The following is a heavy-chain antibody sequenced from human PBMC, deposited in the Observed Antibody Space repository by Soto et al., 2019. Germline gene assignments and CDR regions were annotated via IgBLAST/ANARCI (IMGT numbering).Heavy chain of an antibody. CDR3: AKDSAMATSAFDY. D-gene: IGHD5-12*01. CDR1: GFTFSSYG. J-gene: IGHJ4*02. CDR2: ISYDGSNK. Sequence: GGSLRLSCAASGFTFSSYGMHWVRQAPGKGLEWVAVISYDGSNKYYADSVKGRFTISRDNSKNTLYLQMNSLRAEDTAVYYCAKDSAMATSAFDYWGQGTLVTVSS. V-gene: IGHV3-30*18.